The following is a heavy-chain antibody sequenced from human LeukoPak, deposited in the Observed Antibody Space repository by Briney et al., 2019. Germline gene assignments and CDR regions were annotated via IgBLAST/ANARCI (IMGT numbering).Heavy chain of an antibody. J-gene: IGHJ6*03. Sequence: PGGSLRLSCAASGFTFSSYDMHWVRQATGEGLEWVSAIGTAGDTYYPGSVKGRFTISRENAKNSLYLQMNSLRAGDTAVYYCARGKDTAMGRGYYYYYMDVWGKGTTVTVSS. V-gene: IGHV3-13*01. CDR1: GFTFSSYD. D-gene: IGHD5-18*01. CDR2: IGTAGDT. CDR3: ARGKDTAMGRGYYYYYMDV.